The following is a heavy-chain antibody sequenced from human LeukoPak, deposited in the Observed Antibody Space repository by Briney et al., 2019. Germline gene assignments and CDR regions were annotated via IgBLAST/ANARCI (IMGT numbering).Heavy chain of an antibody. D-gene: IGHD6-6*01. CDR2: INPSGGST. CDR3: AVPAQTKHSSSLNY. J-gene: IGHJ4*02. Sequence: ASVNVSFKASGYTFTSYYIHWVRQAPGQGLEWMGIINPSGGSTSYAQKFQGRVTMTRDMSTSTVYMELSSLRSEDTAVYYCAVPAQTKHSSSLNYWGQGTLVTVSS. CDR1: GYTFTSYY. V-gene: IGHV1-46*01.